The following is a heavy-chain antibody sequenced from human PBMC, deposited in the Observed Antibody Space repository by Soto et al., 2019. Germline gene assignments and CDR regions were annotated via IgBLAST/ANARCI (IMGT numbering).Heavy chain of an antibody. D-gene: IGHD1-26*01. CDR3: ARLSGSYNDRYFDY. V-gene: IGHV4-59*04. J-gene: IGHJ4*02. CDR2: IYYNGNT. CDR1: GGSISSYY. Sequence: SETLSLTCTVSGGSISSYYWSWIRQPPGKGLEWIGYIYYNGNTYYKASLKSRVTISVDTSNNQFSLKVKSVTAADTAVYYCARLSGSYNDRYFDYWGQGTLVTVSS.